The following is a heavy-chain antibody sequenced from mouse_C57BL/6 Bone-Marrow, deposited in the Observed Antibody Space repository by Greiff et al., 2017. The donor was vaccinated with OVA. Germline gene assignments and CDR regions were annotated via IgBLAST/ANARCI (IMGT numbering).Heavy chain of an antibody. Sequence: QVQLKESGAELVRPGASVKLSCKASGYTFTDYYINWVKQRPGQGLEWIARIYPGSGNTYYNEKFKGKATLTAEKSSSTAYMQLSSLTSEDSAVYFCARAYYYGLYYFDYWGQGTTLTVSS. D-gene: IGHD1-1*01. CDR3: ARAYYYGLYYFDY. CDR1: GYTFTDYY. J-gene: IGHJ2*01. CDR2: IYPGSGNT. V-gene: IGHV1-76*01.